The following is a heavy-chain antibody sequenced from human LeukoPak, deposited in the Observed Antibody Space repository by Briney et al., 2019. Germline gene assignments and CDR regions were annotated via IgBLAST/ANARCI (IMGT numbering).Heavy chain of an antibody. J-gene: IGHJ6*02. Sequence: GRSLRLSCAASGFTFGSFSMKWVRQAPGKGLEWVSSISGSSTYIYYADSVKGRLTIARDNAKNSLYLQMNSLRAADTAVYYCAREMIGRDYGMDVWGQGTTVTVSS. CDR1: GFTFGSFS. V-gene: IGHV3-21*01. CDR2: ISGSSTYI. CDR3: AREMIGRDYGMDV. D-gene: IGHD3-22*01.